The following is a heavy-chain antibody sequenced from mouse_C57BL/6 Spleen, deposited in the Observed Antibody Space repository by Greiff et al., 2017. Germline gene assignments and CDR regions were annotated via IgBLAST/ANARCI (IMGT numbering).Heavy chain of an antibody. D-gene: IGHD2-1*01. Sequence: EVKLVESGGGLVQPGGSMKLSCAASGFTFSDAWMDWVRQSPETGLEWVAEIRNKANNHATYYAESVKGRFTISRDDSKSSVYLQMNSLRAEDTGIYYCTRGNYVVYAMDYWGQGTSVTVSS. V-gene: IGHV6-6*01. CDR3: TRGNYVVYAMDY. CDR1: GFTFSDAW. CDR2: IRNKANNHAT. J-gene: IGHJ4*01.